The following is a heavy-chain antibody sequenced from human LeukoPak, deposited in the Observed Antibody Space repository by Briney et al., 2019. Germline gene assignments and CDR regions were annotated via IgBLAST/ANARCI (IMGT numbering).Heavy chain of an antibody. V-gene: IGHV4-34*01. Sequence: SETLSLTCAVYGGSFSGYYWSWIRQPPGKGLEWIGGINHSGSTNYNPSLKSRVTISVDTSKNQFSLKLSSVTAADTAVYYCARGRDYYGSGAHYYMDVWGKGTTVTVSS. D-gene: IGHD3-10*01. CDR3: ARGRDYYGSGAHYYMDV. CDR2: INHSGST. CDR1: GGSFSGYY. J-gene: IGHJ6*03.